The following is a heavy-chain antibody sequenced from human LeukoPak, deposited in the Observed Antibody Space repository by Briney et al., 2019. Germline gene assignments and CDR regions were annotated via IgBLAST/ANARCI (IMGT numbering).Heavy chain of an antibody. CDR1: GFTFSSYA. D-gene: IGHD6-13*01. Sequence: GGSLRLSCAASGFTFSSYAMSWVRQAPGKGLEWVSAISGSSSYIYYADSVKGRFTISRDNAKNSLYLQMNSLRAEDTAVYYCARRKGYSSSWYFDYWGQGTLVTVSS. CDR3: ARRKGYSSSWYFDY. V-gene: IGHV3-21*01. CDR2: ISGSSSYI. J-gene: IGHJ4*02.